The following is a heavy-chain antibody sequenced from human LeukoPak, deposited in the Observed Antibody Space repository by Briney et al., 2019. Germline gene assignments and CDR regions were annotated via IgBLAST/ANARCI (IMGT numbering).Heavy chain of an antibody. J-gene: IGHJ4*02. CDR1: GFTFSSYA. CDR3: ARNNYYGSGGYHGFDY. D-gene: IGHD3-22*01. CDR2: ISYNGRNA. V-gene: IGHV3-30*04. Sequence: GGSLRLSCAASGFTFSSYAIHWVRQAPGKGLEWVAVISYNGRNAYYADSVKGRFSISRDNSKHTLFLQMKNLRAEDTAVYFCARNNYYGSGGYHGFDYWGQGTLVSVSS.